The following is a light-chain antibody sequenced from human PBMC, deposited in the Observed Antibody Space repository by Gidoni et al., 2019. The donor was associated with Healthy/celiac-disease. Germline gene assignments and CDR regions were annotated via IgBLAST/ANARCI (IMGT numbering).Light chain of an antibody. V-gene: IGKV1-5*03. CDR1: QSISSW. J-gene: IGKJ1*01. CDR2: KAS. Sequence: DIQMTQSPSTLSASVGDRVTITCRASQSISSWLAWYQQKPGKAPKLLIYKASSLESGVPSRCSGRGSGTEFTLTISSLQPDDFATYYCQQYNSQGTFGQGTKVEIK. CDR3: QQYNSQGT.